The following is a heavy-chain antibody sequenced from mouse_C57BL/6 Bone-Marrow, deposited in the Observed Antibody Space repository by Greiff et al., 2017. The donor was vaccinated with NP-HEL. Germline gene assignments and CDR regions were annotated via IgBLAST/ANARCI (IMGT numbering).Heavy chain of an antibody. CDR3: ARWGLLRAMDY. CDR1: GYSFTGYF. D-gene: IGHD1-1*01. V-gene: IGHV1-20*01. CDR2: INPYNGDT. Sequence: EVQLQQSGPELVKPGDSVKISCKASGYSFTGYFMNWVMQSHGKSLEWIGRINPYNGDTFYNQKFKGKATLTVDKPSSTAHMELRSLTSEDSAVYYCARWGLLRAMDYWGQGTSVTVSS. J-gene: IGHJ4*01.